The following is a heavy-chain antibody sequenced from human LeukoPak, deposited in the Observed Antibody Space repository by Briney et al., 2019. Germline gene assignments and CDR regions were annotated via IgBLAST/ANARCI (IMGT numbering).Heavy chain of an antibody. CDR2: IYHSGST. Sequence: SSETLSLTCTVSGGSISSYYWGWIRQPPGKGLEWIGSIYHSGSTYYNPSLKSRVTISVDTSKNQFSLKLSSVTAADTAVYYCARGTEYATAFDIWGQGTMVTVSS. D-gene: IGHD2-8*02. CDR3: ARGTEYATAFDI. V-gene: IGHV4-38-2*02. CDR1: GGSISSYY. J-gene: IGHJ3*02.